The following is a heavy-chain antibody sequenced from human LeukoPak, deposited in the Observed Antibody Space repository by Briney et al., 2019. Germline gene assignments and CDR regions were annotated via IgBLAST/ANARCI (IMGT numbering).Heavy chain of an antibody. J-gene: IGHJ4*02. V-gene: IGHV1-8*01. D-gene: IGHD3-22*01. CDR2: MNPNSGNT. CDR3: ARASRLDSSGYYYAAPNDY. CDR1: GYTFTSYD. Sequence: APVTVSCKASGYTFTSYDINWVRQATGQGLEWMGWMNPNSGNTGYAQKFQGRVTMTRNTSISTAYMELSSLRSEDTAVYYCARASRLDSSGYYYAAPNDYWGQGTLVTVSS.